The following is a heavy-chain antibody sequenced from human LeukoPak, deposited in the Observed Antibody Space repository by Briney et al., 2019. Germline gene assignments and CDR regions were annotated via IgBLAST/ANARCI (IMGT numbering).Heavy chain of an antibody. CDR2: ISSTSSAI. D-gene: IGHD3-16*01. J-gene: IGHJ4*02. CDR3: ARVIGSYGDSAY. Sequence: GGSLRLSCAASGFTFSSYSMNWVRQAPGKGLEWLSYISSTSSAIYYADSLRGRFTISRDNAKNSLYLQMDSLRAEDTAVYYCARVIGSYGDSAYWGQGTLVTVSS. V-gene: IGHV3-48*04. CDR1: GFTFSSYS.